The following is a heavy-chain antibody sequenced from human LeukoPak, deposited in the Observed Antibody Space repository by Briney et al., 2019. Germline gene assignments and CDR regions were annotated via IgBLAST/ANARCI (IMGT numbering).Heavy chain of an antibody. V-gene: IGHV3-74*01. CDR1: VFTFSLYW. CDR3: ARGKGWEQPIDS. Sequence: PGVSLSLSCGASVFTFSLYWMHWVRQAPGRGLMWVSRSNTDGNSTNHADSVKGRFHISRDNAKNTVYLQMHSLRAEETAVYYCARGKGWEQPIDSWGQGSLVTVSS. CDR2: SNTDGNST. D-gene: IGHD1-26*01. J-gene: IGHJ4*02.